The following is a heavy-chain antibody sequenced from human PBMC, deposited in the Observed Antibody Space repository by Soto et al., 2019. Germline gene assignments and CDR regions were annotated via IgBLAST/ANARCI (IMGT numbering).Heavy chain of an antibody. D-gene: IGHD3-22*01. J-gene: IGHJ1*01. V-gene: IGHV1-18*01. CDR1: GYTFASYG. Sequence: GASVKVSCKASGYTFASYGSRWVRQAPGQGLEWMGWISAYNGNTNYAQKLQGRVTMTTDTSTSTAYMELRSLRSDDTAVYYCARSDSSGYSYVSDEYFQHWGQGTLVTVSS. CDR3: ARSDSSGYSYVSDEYFQH. CDR2: ISAYNGNT.